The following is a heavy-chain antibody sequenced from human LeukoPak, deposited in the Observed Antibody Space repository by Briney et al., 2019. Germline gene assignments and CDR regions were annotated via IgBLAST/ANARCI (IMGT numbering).Heavy chain of an antibody. V-gene: IGHV3-64D*06. CDR3: VKDANYYDSSGYYDY. CDR1: GFTFSRYL. J-gene: IGHJ4*02. CDR2: ISTNGGST. D-gene: IGHD3-22*01. Sequence: GGSLRLSCSASGFTFSRYLMHWVRQAPGKGLEYVSAISTNGGSTYYADSVKGRFTISRDNSKNTLYLKMSSLRTEDTAVYYCVKDANYYDSSGYYDYWGQGTLVTVSS.